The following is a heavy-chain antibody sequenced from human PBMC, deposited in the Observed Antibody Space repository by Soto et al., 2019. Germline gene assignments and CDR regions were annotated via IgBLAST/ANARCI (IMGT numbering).Heavy chain of an antibody. CDR3: ARIAVAETAAFDI. CDR1: GGSISSYY. J-gene: IGHJ3*02. V-gene: IGHV4-59*01. D-gene: IGHD6-19*01. CDR2: IYYSGST. Sequence: SETLSLTCTVSGGSISSYYWSWIRQPPGKGLEWIGYIYYSGSTNYNPSLKSRVTISVDTSKNQFSLKLSSVTAADTAVYYCARIAVAETAAFDIWGQGTMVTVSS.